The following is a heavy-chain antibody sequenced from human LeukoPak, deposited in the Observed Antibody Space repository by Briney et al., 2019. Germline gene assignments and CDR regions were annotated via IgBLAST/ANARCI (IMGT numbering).Heavy chain of an antibody. CDR1: GGTFSSYA. V-gene: IGHV1-69*01. Sequence: SVNVSCKASGGTFSSYAISWVRQAPGQGLEWMGGIIPIFGTANCAQKFQGRVTITADESTSTAYMELSSPRSEDTAVYYCARSIAARPPYFDYWGQGTLVTVSS. J-gene: IGHJ4*02. CDR2: IIPIFGTA. CDR3: ARSIAARPPYFDY. D-gene: IGHD6-6*01.